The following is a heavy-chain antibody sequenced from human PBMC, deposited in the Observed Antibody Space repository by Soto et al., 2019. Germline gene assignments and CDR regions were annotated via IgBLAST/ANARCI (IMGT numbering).Heavy chain of an antibody. V-gene: IGHV3-53*01. J-gene: IGHJ6*02. Sequence: LRLSCAASGFTVSSNYMSWVRQAPGKGLEWVSVIYSGGSTYYADSVKGRFTISRDNSKNTLYLQMNSLRAEDTAVYYCARGGSSSWYGFSYYYGMDVWGQGTTVTVSS. D-gene: IGHD6-13*01. CDR3: ARGGSSSWYGFSYYYGMDV. CDR2: IYSGGST. CDR1: GFTVSSNY.